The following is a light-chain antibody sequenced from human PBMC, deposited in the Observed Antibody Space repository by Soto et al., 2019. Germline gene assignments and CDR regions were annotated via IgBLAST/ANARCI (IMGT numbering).Light chain of an antibody. V-gene: IGKV3-15*01. J-gene: IGKJ1*01. Sequence: EIVMTQSPATLSVSPGERATLACRASQRVTSNLAWYQQKPGQAPRLLIYGASTRATGIPVRFSGSGSGTEFTLTISSLQSEDFAVYYCQQYNYWPRTFGQGTKVDIK. CDR3: QQYNYWPRT. CDR2: GAS. CDR1: QRVTSN.